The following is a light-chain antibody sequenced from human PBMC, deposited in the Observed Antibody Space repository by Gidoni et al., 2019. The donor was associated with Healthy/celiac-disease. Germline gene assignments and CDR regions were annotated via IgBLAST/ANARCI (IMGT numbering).Light chain of an antibody. Sequence: QSVLTQAPSASGTPGQTVTIPCSGSSSNIATNTLNWYQHLPVAAPKLLIYGYRQRPSGVPARFSASKSGTSASLAISGLQSEDEADYYCATWDDILDAYVFGTGTKVTVL. V-gene: IGLV1-44*01. J-gene: IGLJ1*01. CDR1: SSNIATNT. CDR2: GYR. CDR3: ATWDDILDAYV.